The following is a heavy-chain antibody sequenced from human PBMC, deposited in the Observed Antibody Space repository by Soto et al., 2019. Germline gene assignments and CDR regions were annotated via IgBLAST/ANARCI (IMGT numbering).Heavy chain of an antibody. CDR1: GGTFSSYA. J-gene: IGHJ5*02. Sequence: QVQLVQSGAEVKKPGSSVKVSCKASGGTFSSYAISWVRQAPGHVLEWMGGIIPIFGTANYPQKFQGRVTITADKSTSTAYMELSSLRSADTAVYYCARSPYDILTEGVNWFDPWGQGTLVTVSS. V-gene: IGHV1-69*06. D-gene: IGHD3-9*01. CDR2: IIPIFGTA. CDR3: ARSPYDILTEGVNWFDP.